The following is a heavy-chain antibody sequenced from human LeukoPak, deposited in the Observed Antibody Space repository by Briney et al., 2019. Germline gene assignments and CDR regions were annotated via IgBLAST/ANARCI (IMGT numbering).Heavy chain of an antibody. D-gene: IGHD3-22*01. CDR2: ISYDGSNK. CDR1: GFTFSSYA. V-gene: IGHV3-30*04. CDR3: ARDLYYYDSSGYPNY. Sequence: GGSLRLSCAASGFTFSSYAMHWVRQAPGKGLGWVAVISYDGSNKYYADSVKGRFTISRDNSKNTLYLQMNSLRAEDTAVYYCARDLYYYDSSGYPNYWGQGTLVTVSS. J-gene: IGHJ4*02.